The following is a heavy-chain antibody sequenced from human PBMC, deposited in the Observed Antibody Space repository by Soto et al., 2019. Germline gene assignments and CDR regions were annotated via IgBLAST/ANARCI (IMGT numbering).Heavy chain of an antibody. Sequence: ASVKVSCKASGGTFSSYAISWVRQAPGQGLEWMGGIIPIFGTANYAQKFQGRVTITADKSTSTAYMELSSLRSEDTAVYYCARARLRYCSSTSCPIYYYYYYGMDVWGQGTTVTVSS. J-gene: IGHJ6*02. CDR3: ARARLRYCSSTSCPIYYYYYYGMDV. CDR2: IIPIFGTA. V-gene: IGHV1-69*06. CDR1: GGTFSSYA. D-gene: IGHD2-2*01.